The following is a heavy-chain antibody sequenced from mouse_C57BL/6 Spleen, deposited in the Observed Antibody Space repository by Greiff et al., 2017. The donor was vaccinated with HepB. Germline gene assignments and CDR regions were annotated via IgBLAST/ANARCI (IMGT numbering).Heavy chain of an antibody. CDR1: GYTFTDYY. V-gene: IGHV1-19*01. J-gene: IGHJ1*03. CDR2: INPYNGGT. Sequence: VQLQQSGPVLVKPGASVKMSCKASGYTFTDYYMNWVKQSHGKSLEWIGVINPYNGGTSYNQKFKGKATLTVDKSSSTAYMELNSLTSEDSAVYYCARDGGFWYFDVWGTGTTVTVSS. CDR3: ARDGGFWYFDV. D-gene: IGHD2-3*01.